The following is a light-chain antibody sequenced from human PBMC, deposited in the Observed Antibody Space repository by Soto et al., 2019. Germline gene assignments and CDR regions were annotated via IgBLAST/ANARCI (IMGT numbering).Light chain of an antibody. CDR3: CSYAGSSTYV. CDR2: EGS. V-gene: IGLV2-23*01. J-gene: IGLJ1*01. Sequence: QSVLTQPASVSGSPGQSITISCTGTSSDVGRYNIVSWYQQHPGKAPKLMIYEGSKRPSGVSNRFSGSKSGNTASLTISGLQAEDEADYYCCSYAGSSTYVVGTGTKV. CDR1: SSDVGRYNI.